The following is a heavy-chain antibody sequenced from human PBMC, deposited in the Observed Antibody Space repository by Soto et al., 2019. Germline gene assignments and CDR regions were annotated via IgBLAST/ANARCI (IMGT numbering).Heavy chain of an antibody. CDR3: ARVGSSSSPFDP. Sequence: GSLRLSCAASGFTFSSYSMNWVRQAPGKGLEWVSSISSSSSYIYYADSVKGRFTISRDNAKNSLYLQMNSLRAEDTAVYYCARVGSSSSPFDPWGQGTLVTVSS. CDR1: GFTFSSYS. D-gene: IGHD6-13*01. J-gene: IGHJ5*02. V-gene: IGHV3-21*01. CDR2: ISSSSSYI.